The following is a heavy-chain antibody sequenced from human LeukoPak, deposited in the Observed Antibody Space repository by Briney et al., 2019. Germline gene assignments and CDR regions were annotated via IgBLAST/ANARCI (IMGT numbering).Heavy chain of an antibody. J-gene: IGHJ4*02. CDR2: IYFSGST. CDR1: GGSISSSSYY. V-gene: IGHV4-39*07. CDR3: ARGSGYYYVRPFDY. D-gene: IGHD3-10*02. Sequence: SETLSLTCTVSGGSISSSSYYWGWIRQPPGKGLEWIGSIYFSGSTYYNPSLRSRVTISVDMSKNQFSLKLSSMTAADTAVYYCARGSGYYYVRPFDYWGQGTLVTVSS.